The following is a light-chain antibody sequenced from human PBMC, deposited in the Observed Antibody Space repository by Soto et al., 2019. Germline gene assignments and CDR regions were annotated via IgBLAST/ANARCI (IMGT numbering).Light chain of an antibody. CDR2: AAS. V-gene: IGKV3-15*01. CDR1: QSINNN. CDR3: QQYYNWPPYT. J-gene: IGKJ2*01. Sequence: EIVMTQSPATLSVSPGERATLSCRASQSINNNLAWYQQKPGQAPRLLIYAASTRATGIPARFSGSGSGTEFTLTISSLQSEDFAVYYCQQYYNWPPYTFGQGTKLEI.